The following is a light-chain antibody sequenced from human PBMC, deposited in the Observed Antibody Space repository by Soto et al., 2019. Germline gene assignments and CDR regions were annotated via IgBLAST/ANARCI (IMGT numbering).Light chain of an antibody. CDR2: DVS. V-gene: IGLV2-18*02. CDR3: SSYTSSSTYV. CDR1: SSDVGGSNR. Sequence: QSVLTQPPSVSGSPGQSVAISCTGTSSDVGGSNRVSWYQQPPGTAPKLIIYDVSNRPSGVPDRFSGSKSGNTASLIISGLQAEDKGVYYCSSYTSSSTYVFGTGTKVTVL. J-gene: IGLJ1*01.